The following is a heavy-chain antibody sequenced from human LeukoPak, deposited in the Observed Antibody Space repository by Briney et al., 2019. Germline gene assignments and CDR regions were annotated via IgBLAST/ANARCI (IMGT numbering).Heavy chain of an antibody. CDR3: ARHMPPCSSTTCYCYFDY. CDR2: IYYSGST. J-gene: IGHJ4*02. CDR1: GGSISSSSYY. Sequence: SETLSLTCTVSGGSISSSSYYWGWIRQPPGKGLEWIGSIYYSGSTNYNPSLKSRVTISEDTSKNQFSLKLSSVTAADTAVYYCARHMPPCSSTTCYCYFDYWGQGSLVTVSS. V-gene: IGHV4-39*01. D-gene: IGHD2-2*01.